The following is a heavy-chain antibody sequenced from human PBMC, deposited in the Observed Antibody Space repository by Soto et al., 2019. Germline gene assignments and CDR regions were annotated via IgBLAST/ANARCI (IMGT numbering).Heavy chain of an antibody. J-gene: IGHJ6*02. CDR1: GGTFNNFA. D-gene: IGHD6-25*01. CDR2: LMPVFHTT. V-gene: IGHV1-69*01. Sequence: QVQLVQSGAEVKKPGSSVKVSCQASGGTFNNFAFTWVRQAPGQGLEWLGGLMPVFHTTNIAQTFQDRITVTADDFTTTVYMEMTSLRYDDTAVYYCATATLSPVSATLYHYGMDVWGQGTTVTVS. CDR3: ATATLSPVSATLYHYGMDV.